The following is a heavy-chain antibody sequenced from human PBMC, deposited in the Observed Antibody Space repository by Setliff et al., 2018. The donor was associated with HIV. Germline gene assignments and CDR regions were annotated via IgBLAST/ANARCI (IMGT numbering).Heavy chain of an antibody. J-gene: IGHJ5*02. CDR2: IRYDGSKK. D-gene: IGHD3-16*01. V-gene: IGHV3-30*02. CDR1: EVTFTFRSFG. CDR3: ARDRGTPDKCFDP. Sequence: PGGSLRLSCAASEVTFTFRSFGMHWVRQAPGKGPEWLTYIRYDGSKKYYTESVRGRFTISRDNSKNMLFLQMNSLGPEDTAVYFCARDRGTPDKCFDPWSQGTLVTVSS.